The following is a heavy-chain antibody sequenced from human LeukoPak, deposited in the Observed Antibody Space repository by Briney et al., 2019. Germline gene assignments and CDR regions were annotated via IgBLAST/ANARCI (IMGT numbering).Heavy chain of an antibody. CDR2: ISYDGDTK. D-gene: IGHD1-26*01. J-gene: IGHJ4*02. CDR1: GFTFSSYA. V-gene: IGHV3-30-3*01. CDR3: ARDRIVGASFDY. Sequence: GGSLRLSCAASGFTFSSYAMHWVRQAPGKGLEWVSFISYDGDTKSYADSVKGRFTISRDNSKNTLYLQMNSLRDEDTGFYYCARDRIVGASFDYWGQGSLIAVSS.